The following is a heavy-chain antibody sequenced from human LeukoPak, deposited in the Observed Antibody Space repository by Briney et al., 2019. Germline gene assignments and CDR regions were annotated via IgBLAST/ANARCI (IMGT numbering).Heavy chain of an antibody. CDR2: ISGSGGST. CDR3: AKGQFGEWLSYFDY. CDR1: GFTFSGYC. Sequence: GGSLRLSCAASGFTFSGYCMNWVRQAPGKGLEWVSAISGSGGSTYYADSVKGRFTISRDNSKNTLYLQMNSLRAEDTAVYYCAKGQFGEWLSYFDYWGQGTLVTVSS. D-gene: IGHD3-3*01. J-gene: IGHJ4*02. V-gene: IGHV3-23*01.